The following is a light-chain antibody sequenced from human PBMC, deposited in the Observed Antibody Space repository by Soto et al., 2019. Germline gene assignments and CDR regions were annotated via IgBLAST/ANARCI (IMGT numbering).Light chain of an antibody. CDR2: DAS. Sequence: DIQMTQSPSSLSASVGDRVTITCQASQDISNYLNWYQQKQGKAPKLLIYDASNLETGVPSRFSGSGSGTDFTYTISSLQPEDIATYYCQQYDNFPFTFRPGTKVDIK. V-gene: IGKV1-33*01. CDR3: QQYDNFPFT. CDR1: QDISNY. J-gene: IGKJ3*01.